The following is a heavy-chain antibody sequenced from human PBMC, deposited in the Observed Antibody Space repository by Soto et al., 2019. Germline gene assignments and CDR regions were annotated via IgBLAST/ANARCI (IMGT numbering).Heavy chain of an antibody. Sequence: EVQLVESGGGLVKPGGSLRLSCAASGFTFSSYSMNWVRQAPGKGLEWVSSISSSSSYIYYADSVKGRFTISRDNAKNSLYLQMNSLRAEDTAVYYCAREGGGYGAWLNGFDIWGQGTMVTVSS. CDR1: GFTFSSYS. CDR2: ISSSSSYI. J-gene: IGHJ3*02. CDR3: AREGGGYGAWLNGFDI. D-gene: IGHD3-16*01. V-gene: IGHV3-21*01.